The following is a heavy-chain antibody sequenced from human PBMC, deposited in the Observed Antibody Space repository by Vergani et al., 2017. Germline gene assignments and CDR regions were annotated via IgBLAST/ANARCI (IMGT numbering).Heavy chain of an antibody. CDR2: IIPIFGTA. V-gene: IGHV1-69*01. CDR3: ASPSTAYCGGDCYYRY. Sequence: QVQLVQSGAEVKKSGSSVKVSCKASGGTFSSYAISWVRQAPGQGLEWMGGIIPIFGTANYAQKFQGRVTITADESTSTAYMELSSLRSEDTAVYYCASPSTAYCGGDCYYRYWGQGTLVTVSS. CDR1: GGTFSSYA. D-gene: IGHD2-21*02. J-gene: IGHJ4*02.